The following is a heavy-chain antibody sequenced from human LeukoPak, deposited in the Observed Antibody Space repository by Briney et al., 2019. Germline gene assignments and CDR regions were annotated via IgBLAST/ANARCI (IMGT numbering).Heavy chain of an antibody. CDR3: ARDVEAVAGTKIYYFDY. D-gene: IGHD6-19*01. V-gene: IGHV3-21*01. J-gene: IGHJ4*02. Sequence: PGGPLRLSCPASGFTFSSYSMNSVRQAPGEGLVWVSSISSSSSYIYYADSVKGRFTISRDNAMNSLYLQMNSLRAEDTAVYYCARDVEAVAGTKIYYFDYWGQGTLVTVSS. CDR2: ISSSSSYI. CDR1: GFTFSSYS.